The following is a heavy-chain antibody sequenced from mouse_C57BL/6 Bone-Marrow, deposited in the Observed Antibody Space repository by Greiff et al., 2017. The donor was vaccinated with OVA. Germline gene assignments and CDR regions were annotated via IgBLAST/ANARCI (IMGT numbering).Heavy chain of an antibody. D-gene: IGHD1-1*01. J-gene: IGHJ4*01. CDR3: TTWVVATDYYAIDY. CDR1: GFNIKDDY. CDR2: IDPENGDT. Sequence: VQLQQSGAELVRPGASVKLSCTASGFNIKDDYMHWVKQRPEQGLEWIGWIDPENGDTEYASKFQGKATITADTSSNTAYLQLSSLTSEDTAVYYCTTWVVATDYYAIDYWGQGTSVTVSS. V-gene: IGHV14-4*01.